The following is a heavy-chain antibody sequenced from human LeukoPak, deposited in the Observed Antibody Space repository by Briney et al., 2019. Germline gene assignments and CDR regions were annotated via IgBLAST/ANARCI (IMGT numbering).Heavy chain of an antibody. J-gene: IGHJ3*02. V-gene: IGHV1-2*02. Sequence: ASVKVSCKASGYTFTGYYMHWVQQAPGQGLEWMGWINPDSGGTNYAQKFQGRVTMTRDTSISTAYMELSRLRSDDTAVYYCARGPYYYDSSGYYGAFDIWGQGTMVTVSS. CDR2: INPDSGGT. CDR1: GYTFTGYY. CDR3: ARGPYYYDSSGYYGAFDI. D-gene: IGHD3-22*01.